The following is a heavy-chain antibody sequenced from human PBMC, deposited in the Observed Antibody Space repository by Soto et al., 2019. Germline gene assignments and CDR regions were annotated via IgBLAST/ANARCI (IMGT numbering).Heavy chain of an antibody. CDR2: VRGGDGST. V-gene: IGHV3-23*01. D-gene: IGHD4-17*01. J-gene: IGHJ6*03. CDR1: GFTFSNYA. CDR3: AKHGDYGDYCYYMDV. Sequence: EVQLLESGGGLVQPGGSLRLSCAASGFTFSNYAMSWVRQAPGKGLEWVSAVRGGDGSTYYADSVKGRFTIYRDNSKNTLYLQMNSLRAEDTAVYYCAKHGDYGDYCYYMDVWGKGTTVTVSS.